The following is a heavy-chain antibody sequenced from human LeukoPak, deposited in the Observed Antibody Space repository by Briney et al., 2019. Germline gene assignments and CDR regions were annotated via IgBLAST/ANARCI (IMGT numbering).Heavy chain of an antibody. Sequence: PSQTLSLTCTVSGGSISSGGYYWSWIRQHPGKGLEWIGYIYYSGSTYYNPSLKSRVTISVDTSKNQFSLKLSSVIAADTAVYYCARHSYAFGYFDYWGQETLVAVSS. CDR1: GGSISSGGYY. CDR3: ARHSYAFGYFDY. V-gene: IGHV4-31*03. CDR2: IYYSGST. J-gene: IGHJ4*02. D-gene: IGHD5-18*01.